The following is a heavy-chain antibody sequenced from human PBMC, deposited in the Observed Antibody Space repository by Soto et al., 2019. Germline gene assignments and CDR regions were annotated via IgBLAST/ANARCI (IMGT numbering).Heavy chain of an antibody. D-gene: IGHD3-10*01. Sequence: QVQLVESGGGVVQPGRSLRLSCAASGFTFSSYVIHWVRQTPGKGLEWVAFISRDGSNEYYADSVKGRFTISRDNSKNTLYLQMNILIAEDTAVYYCAIEDEGGSDWDLGYRGQGTLVTVSS. CDR3: AIEDEGGSDWDLGY. CDR2: ISRDGSNE. CDR1: GFTFSSYV. J-gene: IGHJ4*02. V-gene: IGHV3-30*03.